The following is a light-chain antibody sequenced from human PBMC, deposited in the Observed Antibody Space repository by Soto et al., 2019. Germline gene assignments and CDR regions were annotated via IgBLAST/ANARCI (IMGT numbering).Light chain of an antibody. CDR3: QSYDSSLSGFYV. V-gene: IGLV1-40*01. CDR1: SSNIGAGYD. CDR2: GNS. Sequence: QSVLTQPPSVSGAPGQRVTISCTGSSSNIGAGYDVHWYQQLPGTAPKLLIYGNSNRPSGVPDRFSGSKSGTSASLAITGLQAEDEADYCCQSYDSSLSGFYVFGTGTKVTV. J-gene: IGLJ1*01.